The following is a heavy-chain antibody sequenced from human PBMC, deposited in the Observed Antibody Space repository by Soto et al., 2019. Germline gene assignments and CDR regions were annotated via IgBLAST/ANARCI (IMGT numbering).Heavy chain of an antibody. CDR3: AMTRTYYDFWCGSYYFDY. D-gene: IGHD3-3*01. Sequence: PSETLSLTCPLSGGPISSGDYYWSWIRQPPGKGLEWIGYIYYSGGTHYNPPLKSRVTLSVDTFKKQCSLKLRSATAADTALYYCAMTRTYYDFWCGSYYFDYWGQGTLVNVSP. V-gene: IGHV4-30-4*02. CDR1: GGPISSGDYY. CDR2: IYYSGGT. J-gene: IGHJ4*02.